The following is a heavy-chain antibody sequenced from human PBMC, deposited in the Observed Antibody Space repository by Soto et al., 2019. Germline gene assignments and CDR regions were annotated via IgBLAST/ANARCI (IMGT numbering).Heavy chain of an antibody. CDR3: AREAYCSGGSCYGDYYYYYMDV. CDR2: INPSGGST. CDR1: GYTFTSYY. D-gene: IGHD2-15*01. V-gene: IGHV1-46*03. Sequence: GASVKVSCKASGYTFTSYYMHWVRQAPGQGLEWMGIINPSGGSTSYAQKFQGRVTMTRDTSTSTVYMELSSLRSEDTAVYYCAREAYCSGGSCYGDYYYYYMDVWGKGTTVTVSS. J-gene: IGHJ6*03.